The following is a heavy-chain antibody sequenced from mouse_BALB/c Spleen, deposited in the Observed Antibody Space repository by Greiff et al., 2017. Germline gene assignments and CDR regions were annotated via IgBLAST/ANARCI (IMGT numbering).Heavy chain of an antibody. J-gene: IGHJ4*01. V-gene: IGHV14-3*02. CDR2: IDPANGNT. CDR3: ARWETLRYYAMDY. D-gene: IGHD1-1*01. CDR1: GFNIKDTY. Sequence: VQLQQSGAELVKPGASVKLSCTASGFNIKDTYMHWVKQRPEQGLEWIGRIDPANGNTKYDPKFQGKATITADTSSNTAYLQLSSLTSEDTAVYYCARWETLRYYAMDYWGQGTTLTVSS.